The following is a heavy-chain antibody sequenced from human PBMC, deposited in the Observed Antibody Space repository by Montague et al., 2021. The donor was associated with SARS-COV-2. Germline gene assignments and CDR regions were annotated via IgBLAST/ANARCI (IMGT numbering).Heavy chain of an antibody. D-gene: IGHD6-19*01. V-gene: IGHV4-59*08. J-gene: IGHJ4*02. CDR1: GGSFRDYA. CDR3: AGRLPQYTSGWYFDQ. CDR2: LSYGGRP. Sequence: SETLSLTCDFAGGSFRDYAWSWIRQPPGKRLEWIGYLSYGGRPXXXPSXXXRVSISVDTSKNQFSLRLRSVIAADTAVYYCAGRLPQYTSGWYFDQWGQGTLVAVSS.